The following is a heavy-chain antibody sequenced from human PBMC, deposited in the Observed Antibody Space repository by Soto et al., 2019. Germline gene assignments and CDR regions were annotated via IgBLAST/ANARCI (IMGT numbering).Heavy chain of an antibody. CDR2: INGEGSTT. CDR1: GFTFNSHW. J-gene: IGHJ4*02. Sequence: EVQLVESGGGLVQPGGSLRLSCVPSGFTFNSHWMHWVRQAPGKGLVWVSRINGEGSTTSYADSVRGRFTISRDNAKNTLYLQMNSLRVDDTAVYYCARDHRDGYHSPPDYWGQGTLVTVSS. CDR3: ARDHRDGYHSPPDY. V-gene: IGHV3-74*01. D-gene: IGHD5-12*01.